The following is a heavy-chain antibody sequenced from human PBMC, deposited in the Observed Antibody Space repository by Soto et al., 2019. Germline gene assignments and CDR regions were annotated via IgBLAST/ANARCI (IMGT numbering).Heavy chain of an antibody. D-gene: IGHD4-4*01. J-gene: IGHJ2*01. Sequence: QVQLVESGGGVVQPGRSLRLSCAASGFTFSSYAMHWVRQAPGKGLEWVAVISYDGSNKYYADSVKGRFTISRDNSKNTLFLQMNSLKAKDTAVYYCARPLWRDDYNWGYFDLWGRGTMVTVPS. CDR3: ARPLWRDDYNWGYFDL. CDR1: GFTFSSYA. CDR2: ISYDGSNK. V-gene: IGHV3-30-3*01.